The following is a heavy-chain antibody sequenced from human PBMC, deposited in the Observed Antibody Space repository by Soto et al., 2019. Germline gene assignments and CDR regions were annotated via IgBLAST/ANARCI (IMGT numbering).Heavy chain of an antibody. CDR1: GFTFSSYS. D-gene: IGHD4-17*01. J-gene: IGHJ6*03. V-gene: IGHV3-48*01. Sequence: GGSLRLSCAASGFTFSSYSMNWVRQAPGKGLKWVSYISSSSSTIYYADSVKGRFTISRDNAKNSLYLQMNSLGAEDTAVYYCARDGDTMTTVTSEYYMDVWGKGTTVTVSS. CDR2: ISSSSSTI. CDR3: ARDGDTMTTVTSEYYMDV.